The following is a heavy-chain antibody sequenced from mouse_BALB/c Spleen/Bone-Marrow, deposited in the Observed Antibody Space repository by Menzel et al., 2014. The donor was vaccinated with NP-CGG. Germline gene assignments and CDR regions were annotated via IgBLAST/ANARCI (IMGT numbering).Heavy chain of an antibody. CDR2: ISNGGGST. CDR3: TRHGEVRRFYYALDY. CDR1: GFTFSSYS. Sequence: EVMLVESGGGLVQPGGSLKLSCTASGFTFSSYSMSWVRQTPEKRLEWVAYISNGGGSTYYPDAVKGRFTISRDNAKNSLCLQMSSLKSEDTAMYYCTRHGEVRRFYYALDYWGQGTSVTVSS. V-gene: IGHV5-12-2*01. J-gene: IGHJ4*01. D-gene: IGHD2-14*01.